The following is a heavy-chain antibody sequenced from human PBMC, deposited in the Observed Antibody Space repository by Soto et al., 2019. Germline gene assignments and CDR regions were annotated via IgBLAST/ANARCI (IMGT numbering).Heavy chain of an antibody. J-gene: IGHJ4*02. Sequence: SETLSLTCTVSGGSISSSSYFWGWIRQPPGKGLEWIGSIYYSGSTYYNPSLKSRVTISVDTSKNQFSLKLSSVTAADTAVYYCAILPGWLRLKGASDYSGQGLLVTVSS. D-gene: IGHD5-12*01. CDR2: IYYSGST. V-gene: IGHV4-39*01. CDR1: GGSISSSSYF. CDR3: AILPGWLRLKGASDY.